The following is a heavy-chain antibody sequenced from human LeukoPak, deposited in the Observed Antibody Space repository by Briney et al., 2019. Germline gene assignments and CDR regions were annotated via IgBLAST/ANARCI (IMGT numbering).Heavy chain of an antibody. Sequence: SETLSLTCTVSGGSINSSAYYWGWIRQPPGKGLEWIASIFHSGSTNYNPSLKSRVTIAVDPSKNQFSLKLSSVTAADTAVYYRARAMYIRGAKYYYYYMDVWGKGTTVTVSS. CDR3: ARAMYIRGAKYYYYYMDV. V-gene: IGHV4-39*07. D-gene: IGHD3-10*02. CDR1: GGSINSSAYY. CDR2: IFHSGST. J-gene: IGHJ6*03.